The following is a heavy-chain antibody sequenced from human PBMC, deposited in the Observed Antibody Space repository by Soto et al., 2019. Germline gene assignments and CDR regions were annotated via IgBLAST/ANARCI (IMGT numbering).Heavy chain of an antibody. CDR1: GYTFTSYA. CDR2: INAGNGNT. CDR3: ARPQGAYYYGSGSYDNWFDP. J-gene: IGHJ5*02. V-gene: IGHV1-3*01. Sequence: GASVKVSCKASGYTFTSYAMHWVRQAPGQRLEWMGWINAGNGNTKYSQKFQGRVTITRDTSASTAYMELSSLRSEDTAVYYCARPQGAYYYGSGSYDNWFDPWGQGTLVTVSS. D-gene: IGHD3-10*01.